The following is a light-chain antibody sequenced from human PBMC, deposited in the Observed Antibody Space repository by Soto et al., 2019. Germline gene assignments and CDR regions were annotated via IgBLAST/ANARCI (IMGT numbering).Light chain of an antibody. V-gene: IGKV3-20*01. Sequence: EIVLTQSPGTLSLSPGERATLSCRASQSVSSSHLAWYQQKPGQAPRLLIYGASSRAIGIPERFSSSGSGKYFILTISKLPTEAFAVYFCPQYGYFGTFGQGTKVEIK. CDR1: QSVSSSH. J-gene: IGKJ1*01. CDR3: PQYGYFGT. CDR2: GAS.